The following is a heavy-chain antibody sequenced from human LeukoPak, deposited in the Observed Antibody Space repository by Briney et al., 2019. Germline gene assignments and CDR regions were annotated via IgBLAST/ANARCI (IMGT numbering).Heavy chain of an antibody. V-gene: IGHV3-30*04. Sequence: PGGSLRLSCAASGFTFSSYAMHWVRQAPGKGLEWVAVISYDGSNKYYADSVKGRFTISRDNSKNTLYLQMNSLRAEDTAVYYCARDGGGYYWGYYFDYWGQGTLVTVSS. CDR2: ISYDGSNK. CDR3: ARDGGGYYWGYYFDY. D-gene: IGHD3-3*01. J-gene: IGHJ4*02. CDR1: GFTFSSYA.